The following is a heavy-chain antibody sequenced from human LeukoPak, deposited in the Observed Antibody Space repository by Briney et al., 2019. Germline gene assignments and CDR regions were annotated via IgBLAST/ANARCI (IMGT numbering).Heavy chain of an antibody. Sequence: SETLSLTCTVSGGSISSSSYYWVWIRQSPGKGLEWIGYVYYSGSTYYNPSLKSRVTISVDTSKNQFSLKLSSVTAADTAVYXXXXXXWFGDENPPYFDYWGQGTLVTVSS. J-gene: IGHJ4*02. CDR1: GGSISSSSYY. CDR3: XXXXWFGDENPPYFDY. D-gene: IGHD3-10*01. V-gene: IGHV4-39*03. CDR2: VYYSGST.